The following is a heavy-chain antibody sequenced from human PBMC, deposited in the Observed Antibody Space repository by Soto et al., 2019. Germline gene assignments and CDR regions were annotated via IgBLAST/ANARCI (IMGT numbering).Heavy chain of an antibody. CDR1: RGSINNSY. D-gene: IGHD2-21*01. CDR3: VRVASGGLFDY. V-gene: IGHV4-59*01. J-gene: IGHJ4*02. CDR2: IHYTGTT. Sequence: PSETLSLTCTVSRGSINNSYWTWIRQPPGKRLEWIGYIHYTGTTSYNPSLRGRVTMSVDTSNNQFSLNLSSVTAPDTAVYYCVRVASGGLFDYWGPGNMVTVSS.